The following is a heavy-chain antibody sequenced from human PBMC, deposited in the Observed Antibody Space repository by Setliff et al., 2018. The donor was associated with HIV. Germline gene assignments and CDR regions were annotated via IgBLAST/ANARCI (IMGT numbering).Heavy chain of an antibody. V-gene: IGHV4-38-2*02. J-gene: IGHJ3*02. CDR3: VRDPPLITYGPDHPFDI. Sequence: PSETLSLTCAVSGYSISSGYYWGWIRQPPGKGLEWIGSIYHGGTTYYNPSLRSRVTISEDTSKNQFSLTLTSVTAAYTAVYYCVRDPPLITYGPDHPFDIWGQGTMVTVSS. D-gene: IGHD3-10*01. CDR1: GYSISSGYY. CDR2: IYHGGTT.